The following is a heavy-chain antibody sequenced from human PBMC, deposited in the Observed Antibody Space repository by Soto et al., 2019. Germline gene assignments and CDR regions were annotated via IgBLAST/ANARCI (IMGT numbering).Heavy chain of an antibody. CDR3: ARDTPDFGDNDYYYYGIDV. J-gene: IGHJ6*02. CDR2: IYYSGST. D-gene: IGHD4-17*01. V-gene: IGHV4-61*01. CDR1: GGSVSSGSYY. Sequence: QVQLQESGPGLVKPSETLSLTCTVSGGSVSSGSYYWSWIRQPPGKGLEWIGYIYYSGSTNYNPSLESRVTISVDTSKNQFSLKLSSVPAADTAVYYCARDTPDFGDNDYYYYGIDVWGQGTTVTVSS.